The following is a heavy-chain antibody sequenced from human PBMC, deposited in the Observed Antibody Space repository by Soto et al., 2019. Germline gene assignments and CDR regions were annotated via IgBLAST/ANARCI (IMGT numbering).Heavy chain of an antibody. CDR2: VYNSGST. V-gene: IGHV4-4*08. J-gene: IGHJ4*02. CDR1: GDSMNSYF. CDR3: GRADFWSEVFDY. Sequence: PSETLSLTCTVSGDSMNSYFWSWVRQPPGKGLEWIGYVYNSGSTKYNPSLKNRATISLDTSKNQFSLKLSSVTAADPAVYFCGRADFWSEVFDYGGQGTLVTVSS. D-gene: IGHD3-3*01.